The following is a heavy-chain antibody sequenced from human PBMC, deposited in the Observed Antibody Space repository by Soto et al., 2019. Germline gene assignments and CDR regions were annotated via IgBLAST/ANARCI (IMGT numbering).Heavy chain of an antibody. D-gene: IGHD3-16*01. CDR2: IYWDDDK. J-gene: IGHJ4*02. CDR3: EHRRNAGGDFDY. Sequence: QITLEESGPTLVKPTQTLTLTCTFSGFSLSTSGVNVGWIRQPPGKALEWLALIYWDDDKRYSPSLKSRLTITKDTSKPQVVLTTTNMDPVDTATYYCEHRRNAGGDFDYWGQGTLVTVSS. V-gene: IGHV2-5*02. CDR1: GFSLSTSGVN.